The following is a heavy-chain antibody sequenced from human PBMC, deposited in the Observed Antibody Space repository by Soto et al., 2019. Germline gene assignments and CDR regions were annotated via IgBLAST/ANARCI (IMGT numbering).Heavy chain of an antibody. J-gene: IGHJ6*03. D-gene: IGHD3-10*01. CDR2: INHSGST. V-gene: IGHV4-34*01. CDR1: GGSFSGYY. CDR3: ARSYYGSGEYYYYYMDV. Sequence: SETLSLTCAVYGGSFSGYYWSWIRQPPGKGLEWIGEINHSGSTNYNPSLKSRVTISVDTSKNQFSLKLSSVTAADTAVYYCARSYYGSGEYYYYYMDVWGKGTXVTVSS.